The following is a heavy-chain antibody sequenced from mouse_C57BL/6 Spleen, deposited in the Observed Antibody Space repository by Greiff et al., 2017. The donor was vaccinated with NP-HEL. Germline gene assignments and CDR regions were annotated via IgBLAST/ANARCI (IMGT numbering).Heavy chain of an antibody. Sequence: EVQLQQSGAELVRPGASVKLSCTASGFNIKDDYMHWVKQRPEQGLEWIGWIDPENGDTEYASKFQGKATITADTSSNTAYLQLSSLTSEDTAVYYCTGGGDWFAYWGQGTLVTVSA. CDR2: IDPENGDT. V-gene: IGHV14-4*01. D-gene: IGHD1-1*02. CDR3: TGGGDWFAY. CDR1: GFNIKDDY. J-gene: IGHJ3*01.